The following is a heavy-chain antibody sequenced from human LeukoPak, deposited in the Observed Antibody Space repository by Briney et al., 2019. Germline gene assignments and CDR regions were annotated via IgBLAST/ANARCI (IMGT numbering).Heavy chain of an antibody. Sequence: GASVKVSCKASGYTFTSYDINWVRQATGQGLEWMGWVNPNSGHTGFAQKFQGRVSMTSNTSISTAYMEVRSLRSEDTAVYYCARGLVVLAATSWAFDIWGHGTMVTVSS. CDR2: VNPNSGHT. V-gene: IGHV1-8*01. CDR1: GYTFTSYD. CDR3: ARGLVVLAATSWAFDI. J-gene: IGHJ3*02. D-gene: IGHD2-15*01.